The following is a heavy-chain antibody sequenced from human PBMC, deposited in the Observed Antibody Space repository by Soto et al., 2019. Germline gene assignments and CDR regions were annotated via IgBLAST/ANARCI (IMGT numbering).Heavy chain of an antibody. CDR1: GFIFRNFG. D-gene: IGHD1-26*01. CDR3: VQGASTAHQPLDS. V-gene: IGHV3-30*03. CDR2: ISGDGNDK. Sequence: QVRLVESGGGVVQPGRSLRLSCAASGFIFRNFGMHWVRRAPGKGLEWVATISGDGNDKYYPDSMKGRFTISRDNFNNTLYLQRNSLRPEDTAVYHCVQGASTAHQPLDSWGQGVLVTVSS. J-gene: IGHJ4*02.